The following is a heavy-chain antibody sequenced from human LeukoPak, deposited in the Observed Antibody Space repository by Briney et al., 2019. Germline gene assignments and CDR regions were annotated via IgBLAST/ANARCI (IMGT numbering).Heavy chain of an antibody. V-gene: IGHV3-48*03. CDR1: GFTFRSYE. Sequence: GGSLRLSCAASGFTFRSYEMNWVRQAPGKGLEWVSYISGGGTTTYYADSVKGRFTISRDNSKNTLYLQMNSLRAEDTAVYYCARFSGSYYHFDYWGQGTLVTVSS. CDR2: ISGGGTTT. D-gene: IGHD1-26*01. J-gene: IGHJ4*02. CDR3: ARFSGSYYHFDY.